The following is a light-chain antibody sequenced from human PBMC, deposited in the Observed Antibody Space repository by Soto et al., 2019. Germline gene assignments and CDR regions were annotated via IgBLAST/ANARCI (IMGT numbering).Light chain of an antibody. J-gene: IGKJ3*01. CDR2: GTS. CDR1: QNIDLNK. Sequence: EIVLTQSPGTLSLSPGERATLSCRASQNIDLNKLAWYQQRPGQAPRLLIYGTSNRATGIPDRFSGSGSGTDFTLTISRLEPEDFAVYYCQQYGTSPFTFGPGTKVDIK. CDR3: QQYGTSPFT. V-gene: IGKV3-20*01.